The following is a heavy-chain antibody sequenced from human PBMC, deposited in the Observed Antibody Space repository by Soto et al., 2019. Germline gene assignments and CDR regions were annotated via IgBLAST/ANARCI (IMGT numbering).Heavy chain of an antibody. CDR3: ARWENDYVWGSYRSLDY. CDR2: INHSGST. D-gene: IGHD3-16*02. V-gene: IGHV4-34*01. Sequence: SETLSLTCAVYGGSFSGYYWNWIRQPPGKGLEWIGEINHSGSTNYNPSLKSRVTISVDTSKNQFSLKLSSVTAADTAVYYCARWENDYVWGSYRSLDYWGQGTLVTVSS. CDR1: GGSFSGYY. J-gene: IGHJ4*02.